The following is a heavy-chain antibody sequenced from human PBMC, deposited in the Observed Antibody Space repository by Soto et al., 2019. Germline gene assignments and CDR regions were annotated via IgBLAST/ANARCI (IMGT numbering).Heavy chain of an antibody. D-gene: IGHD2-15*01. V-gene: IGHV4-61*01. CDR3: ARRYCSGGSCLKYYYYGMDV. J-gene: IGHJ6*02. CDR2: IYYSGST. CDR1: GGSVSSGSYY. Sequence: QVQLQESGPGLVKPSETLSLTCTVSGGSVSSGSYYWSWIRQPPGKGLEWIGYIYYSGSTNYNASLKSRVTISVDTSKNQFSLKLSSVTAADTAVYYCARRYCSGGSCLKYYYYGMDVWGQGTTVTVSS.